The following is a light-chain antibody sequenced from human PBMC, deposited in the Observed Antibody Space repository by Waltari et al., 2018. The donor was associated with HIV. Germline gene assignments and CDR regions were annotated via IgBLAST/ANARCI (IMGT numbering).Light chain of an antibody. CDR2: QPC. CDR1: QSVTSS. CDR3: QHSSNWPLT. V-gene: IGKV3-11*01. J-gene: IGKJ4*01. Sequence: IVMTQSPATLPLSPGERAPLSCSATQSVTSSLAWYQQKPGQAPRPLLYQPCNRAAGIPARFSGSWSGTDFTLTISSLEPEDFADYYCQHSSNWPLTFGGGTKVEIK.